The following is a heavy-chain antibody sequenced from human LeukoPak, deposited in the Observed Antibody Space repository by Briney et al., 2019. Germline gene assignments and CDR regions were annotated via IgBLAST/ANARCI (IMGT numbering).Heavy chain of an antibody. Sequence: ASVKVSCKASGGTFSSYAISWVRQAPGQGLEWMGGIIPIFGTANYAQKFQGRVTITRNTSISTAYMELSSLRSEDTAVYYCARGHVVVVAAPYYYYYMDVWGKGTTVTVSS. V-gene: IGHV1-69*05. J-gene: IGHJ6*03. CDR2: IIPIFGTA. CDR1: GGTFSSYA. D-gene: IGHD2-15*01. CDR3: ARGHVVVVAAPYYYYYMDV.